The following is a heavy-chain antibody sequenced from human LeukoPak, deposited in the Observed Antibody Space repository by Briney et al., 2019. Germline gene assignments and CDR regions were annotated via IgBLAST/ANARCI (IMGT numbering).Heavy chain of an antibody. Sequence: GGSLRLSCAAPGLIFSGYYMGWVRQAPGKGLEWVSYITSSGSMMYYADSVKGRFTISRDNAKNSLYVQMDSLRAEDTAIYYCARVRGYCSSTSCYPYYFDYWGQGTLVTVSS. D-gene: IGHD2-2*01. CDR2: ITSSGSMM. CDR1: GLIFSGYY. J-gene: IGHJ4*02. CDR3: ARVRGYCSSTSCYPYYFDY. V-gene: IGHV3-11*01.